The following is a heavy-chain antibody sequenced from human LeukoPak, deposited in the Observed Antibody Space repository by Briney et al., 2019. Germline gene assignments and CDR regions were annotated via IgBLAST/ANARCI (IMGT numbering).Heavy chain of an antibody. J-gene: IGHJ4*02. V-gene: IGHV3-23*01. Sequence: PGGSLRLSCAASGFTFSSYAMSWVRQAPGKGLEWVSAISGSGSNTYYADSVKGRFTISRDNSKNTLYLQMNSLRAEDTAVYYCAKPGGGYGSGSYPFDYWGQGTLVTVSS. CDR1: GFTFSSYA. CDR3: AKPGGGYGSGSYPFDY. D-gene: IGHD3-10*01. CDR2: ISGSGSNT.